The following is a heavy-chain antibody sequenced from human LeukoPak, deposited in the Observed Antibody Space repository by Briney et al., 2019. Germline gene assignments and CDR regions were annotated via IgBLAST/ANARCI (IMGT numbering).Heavy chain of an antibody. D-gene: IGHD4-17*01. CDR3: ATDSNNNGDYEA. CDR2: IYSSGSI. V-gene: IGHV3-66*03. Sequence: GGSLRLSCAASGFSVSSRYMTWVRQAPGKGLEWVSVIYSSGSIYYADSLKGRFTISRDNSKNTLYLQMNSLRVEDTAVYYCATDSNNNGDYEAWGQGTLVTVSS. CDR1: GFSVSSRY. J-gene: IGHJ5*02.